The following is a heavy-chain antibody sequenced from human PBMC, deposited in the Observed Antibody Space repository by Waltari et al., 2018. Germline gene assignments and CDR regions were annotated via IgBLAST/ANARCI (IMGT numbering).Heavy chain of an antibody. V-gene: IGHV1-69*05. CDR1: GGTFSSYA. CDR2: IIPVFGKA. CDR3: TRVTGGSWEGGFDP. J-gene: IGHJ5*02. D-gene: IGHD6-13*01. Sequence: QVQLVQSGAEVKKPGSSVKVSCKASGGTFSSYAINWVRQAPGQGLEWMGGIIPVFGKANYGQRFQGRVTITKEESTSTAYMELSSLKPEDTAVYYCTRVTGGSWEGGFDPWGQGTLVTVSS.